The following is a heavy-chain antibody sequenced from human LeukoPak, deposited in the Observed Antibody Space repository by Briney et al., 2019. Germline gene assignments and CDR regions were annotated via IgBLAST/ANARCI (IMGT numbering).Heavy chain of an antibody. CDR2: ISTYNGDT. CDR1: GYTFTTYG. D-gene: IGHD5-18*01. J-gene: IGHJ4*02. V-gene: IGHV1-18*01. CDR3: ARRGSMDTPMSNWEWWY. Sequence: ASVKVSCTASGYTFTTYGISWLRQAPGQGLEWMGWISTYNGDTNYAQKLQGRVTLTKDTSTSTVYMEVRSLRSDDTAVYYCARRGSMDTPMSNWEWWYWGQGTLVTVSS.